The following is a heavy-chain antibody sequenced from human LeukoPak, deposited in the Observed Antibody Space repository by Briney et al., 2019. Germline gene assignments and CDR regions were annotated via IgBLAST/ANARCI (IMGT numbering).Heavy chain of an antibody. V-gene: IGHV1-2*02. CDR3: GRDLQSSSGYYYVVGY. D-gene: IGHD3-22*01. CDR1: GYTFTGYY. CDR2: INPNSGGT. Sequence: ASVKVSCKASGYTFTGYYMHWVRQAPGQGLEWMGWINPNSGGTNYAQKFQGRVTMTRDTSISTAYMELSRLRSDDTAVYYCGRDLQSSSGYYYVVGYWGQGTLVTVSS. J-gene: IGHJ4*02.